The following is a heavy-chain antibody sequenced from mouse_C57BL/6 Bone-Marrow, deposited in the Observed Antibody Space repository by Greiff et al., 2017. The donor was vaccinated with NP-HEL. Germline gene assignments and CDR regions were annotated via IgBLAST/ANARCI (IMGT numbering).Heavy chain of an antibody. CDR3: ARDYGSSYGYYFDY. V-gene: IGHV1-50*01. CDR2: IDPSDSYT. J-gene: IGHJ2*01. CDR1: GYTFTSYW. Sequence: QLQQPGAELVKPGASVKLSCKASGYTFTSYWMQWVKQRPGQGLEWIGEIDPSDSYTNYNQKFKGKATLTVDTSSSTAYMQLSSLTSEDSAVYYCARDYGSSYGYYFDYWGQGTTLTVSS. D-gene: IGHD1-1*01.